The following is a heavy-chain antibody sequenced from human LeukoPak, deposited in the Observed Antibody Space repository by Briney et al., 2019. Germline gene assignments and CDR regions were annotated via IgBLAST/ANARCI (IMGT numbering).Heavy chain of an antibody. CDR3: ARDTGGYDSSYFDSFYMDV. J-gene: IGHJ6*03. V-gene: IGHV4-61*02. Sequence: SETLSLTCSVSGGSISSGNYYWSWIRQPAGKGLEWIGRIYTTGSTTYSPSLKSRVAISVDMSRNQFSLKLNSVTAADTAVYYCARDTGGYDSSYFDSFYMDVWGKGTTVTISS. D-gene: IGHD5-12*01. CDR2: IYTTGST. CDR1: GGSISSGNYY.